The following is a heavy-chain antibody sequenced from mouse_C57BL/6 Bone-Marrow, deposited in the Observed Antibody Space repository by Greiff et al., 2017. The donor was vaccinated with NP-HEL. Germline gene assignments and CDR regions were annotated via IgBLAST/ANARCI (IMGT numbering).Heavy chain of an antibody. D-gene: IGHD2-3*01. J-gene: IGHJ4*01. CDR2: IDPNSGGT. CDR3: AKGDPDYVDDGYAVDY. Sequence: QVQLQQPGAELVKPGASVKLSCKASGYTFTSYWMHWVKQRPGRGLEWIGRIDPNSGGTKYNEKFKSKATLTADKPSSTAYMQLSSLTSEDSAVYYCAKGDPDYVDDGYAVDYWGQGTSVTVSS. CDR1: GYTFTSYW. V-gene: IGHV1-72*01.